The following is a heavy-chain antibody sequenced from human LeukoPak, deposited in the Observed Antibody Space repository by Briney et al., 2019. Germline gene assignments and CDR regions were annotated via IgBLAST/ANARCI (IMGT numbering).Heavy chain of an antibody. D-gene: IGHD3-3*01. CDR1: GFSFTSNW. V-gene: IGHV5-51*01. CDR3: ARRRRSYDFWSGYNSGYYFDY. CDR2: IYPADSDT. J-gene: IGHJ4*02. Sequence: GESLKISCKASGFSFTSNWIGWVRQMPGKGLEWMGIIYPADSDTRYSPSFQGQVTISADTSINTAYLQWTSLKASDTAMYYCARRRRSYDFWSGYNSGYYFDYWGQGTLVTVSS.